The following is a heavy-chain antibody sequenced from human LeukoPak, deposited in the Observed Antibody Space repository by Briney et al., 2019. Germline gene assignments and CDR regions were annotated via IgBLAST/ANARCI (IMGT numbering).Heavy chain of an antibody. CDR3: AREYRYSIDY. V-gene: IGHV4-59*01. D-gene: IGHD6-13*01. Sequence: PSETLSLTCSVSGGSISSYYWSWIRQPPGKGLEWIGYIYYSGSTNYNPSLKSRVTISVDTSKNQFSLKLSSVTAADTAVYYCAREYRYSIDYWGQGTLVTVSS. CDR2: IYYSGST. J-gene: IGHJ4*02. CDR1: GGSISSYY.